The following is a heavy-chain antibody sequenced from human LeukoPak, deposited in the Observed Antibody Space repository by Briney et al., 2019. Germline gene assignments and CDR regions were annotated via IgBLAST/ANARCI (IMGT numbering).Heavy chain of an antibody. J-gene: IGHJ4*02. CDR1: GFTFSSSW. CDR2: ITSDGSSS. CDR3: GRVGGLIGNY. Sequence: PGGSLRLSCAASGFTFSSSWMHWVRQAPGKGLVWVSGITSDGSSSTYADSVRGRITISRDNAKNTLYLQMNSLRAEDTAVYYCGRVGGLIGNYWGQGTPVTVSS. V-gene: IGHV3-74*01. D-gene: IGHD3-3*01.